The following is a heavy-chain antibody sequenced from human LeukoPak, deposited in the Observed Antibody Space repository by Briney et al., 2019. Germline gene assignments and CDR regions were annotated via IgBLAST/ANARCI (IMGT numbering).Heavy chain of an antibody. J-gene: IGHJ6*03. V-gene: IGHV4-34*01. Sequence: SETLSLTCAVCGGSFSGYHWTWIRQSPGKGLEWIGDINPSGSTYYNPSLKSRLTISVDTSKNQFSLKLRSATAADTAVYYCARGRHDITMIVVVMTSVSYYLDVWGKGTTVTVS. CDR3: ARGRHDITMIVVVMTSVSYYLDV. D-gene: IGHD3-22*01. CDR1: GGSFSGYH. CDR2: INPSGST.